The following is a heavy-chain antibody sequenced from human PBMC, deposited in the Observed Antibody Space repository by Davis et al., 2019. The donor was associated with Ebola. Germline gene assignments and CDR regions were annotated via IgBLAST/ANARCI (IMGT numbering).Heavy chain of an antibody. J-gene: IGHJ6*02. Sequence: ASVKVSCKASGYTFTGYYMHWVRQAPGQGLEWMGIINPSGGSTSYAQKFQGRVTMTRDTSTSTVYMELSSLRSEDTAVYYCARERGDPSYYYYGMDVWGQGTTVTVSS. D-gene: IGHD3-10*01. CDR2: INPSGGST. CDR1: GYTFTGYY. CDR3: ARERGDPSYYYYGMDV. V-gene: IGHV1-46*01.